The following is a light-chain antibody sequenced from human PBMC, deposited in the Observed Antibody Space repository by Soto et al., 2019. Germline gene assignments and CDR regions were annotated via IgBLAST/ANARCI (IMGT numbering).Light chain of an antibody. CDR2: GAS. Sequence: EIVLTQSPGTLSLSPGERATLSCRASQTVSSSYLAWYQQKPGQAPGLLIYGASSRATGIPNRFSGSGSGTDFTLATSRLEPEDCAVYSCQQYGSSPLTFGQGTKLETK. CDR3: QQYGSSPLT. CDR1: QTVSSSY. V-gene: IGKV3-20*01. J-gene: IGKJ2*01.